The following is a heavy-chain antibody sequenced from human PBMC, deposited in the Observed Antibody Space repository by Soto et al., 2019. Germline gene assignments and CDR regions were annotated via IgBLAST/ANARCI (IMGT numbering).Heavy chain of an antibody. Sequence: EVQLVESGGGLVQPGGSLRLSCTASGFIVSDTYMNWVRQAPGKGLEWVSVISNRGDTHYADSVRGRFILSRDIADNTLHLQMNKLRVEDTAVYYCAREPRYCRGGSCSITGDAFDIWGQGTMVTVSS. D-gene: IGHD2-15*01. CDR1: GFIVSDTY. CDR3: AREPRYCRGGSCSITGDAFDI. J-gene: IGHJ3*02. CDR2: ISNRGDT. V-gene: IGHV3-66*01.